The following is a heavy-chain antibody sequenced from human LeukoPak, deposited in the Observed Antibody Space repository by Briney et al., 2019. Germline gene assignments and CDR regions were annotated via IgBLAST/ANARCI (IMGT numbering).Heavy chain of an antibody. Sequence: GGSLRLSCAASGFTFSSYWMHWVRQAPGKGLVWVSRINSDGSSTSYADSVKGRFTISRDNAKNTLYLQMNSLRAEDTAVYYCARAHMVRGVIGYYYSMDVWGQGTTVTVSS. D-gene: IGHD3-10*01. CDR1: GFTFSSYW. CDR3: ARAHMVRGVIGYYYSMDV. CDR2: INSDGSST. V-gene: IGHV3-74*01. J-gene: IGHJ6*02.